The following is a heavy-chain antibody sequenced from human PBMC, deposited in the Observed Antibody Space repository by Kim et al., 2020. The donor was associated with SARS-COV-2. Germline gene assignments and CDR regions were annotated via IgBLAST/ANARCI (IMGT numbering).Heavy chain of an antibody. CDR3: ARAGRQLLVRPIVYYFDY. D-gene: IGHD6-19*01. CDR1: GGSFSGYY. CDR2: INHSGST. J-gene: IGHJ4*02. Sequence: SETLSLTCAVYGGSFSGYYWSWIRQPPGKGLEWIGVINHSGSTNYNPSLKSRVTISVDTSKNQFSLKLSSVTAADTAVYYCARAGRQLLVRPIVYYFDYWGQGTLVTVSS. V-gene: IGHV4-34*01.